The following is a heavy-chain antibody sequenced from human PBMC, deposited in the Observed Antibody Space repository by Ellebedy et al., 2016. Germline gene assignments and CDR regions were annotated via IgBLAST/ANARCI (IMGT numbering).Heavy chain of an antibody. CDR3: ARAPVGATNGWFDP. V-gene: IGHV3-30-3*01. Sequence: GESLKISXAASGFTFSSYAMHWVRQAPGKGLEWVTVISYDGSNKYYADSVKGRFTISRDNSKNTLYLQMNSLRAEDTAVYYCARAPVGATNGWFDPWGQGTLVTVSS. CDR2: ISYDGSNK. J-gene: IGHJ5*02. D-gene: IGHD1-26*01. CDR1: GFTFSSYA.